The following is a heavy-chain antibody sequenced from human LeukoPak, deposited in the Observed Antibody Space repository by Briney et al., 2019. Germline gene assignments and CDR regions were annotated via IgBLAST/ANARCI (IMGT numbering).Heavy chain of an antibody. Sequence: SETLSLTCTVSGGSISTYYWNWIRQPPGKGLEWIGYIYYSGATNYNPSLKSRVTISVDTSKNQFSLKLSSVTAADTAVYYCATSGHYYDSSGYAPRANWFDPWGQGTLVTVSS. V-gene: IGHV4-59*12. CDR2: IYYSGAT. D-gene: IGHD3-22*01. J-gene: IGHJ5*02. CDR1: GGSISTYY. CDR3: ATSGHYYDSSGYAPRANWFDP.